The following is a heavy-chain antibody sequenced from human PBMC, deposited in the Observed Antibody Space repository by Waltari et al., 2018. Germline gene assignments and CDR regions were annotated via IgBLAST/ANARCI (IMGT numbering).Heavy chain of an antibody. D-gene: IGHD1-1*01. V-gene: IGHV5-51*01. J-gene: IGHJ6*03. Sequence: EVQLVQSGAEVKKPGESLKISCKGSGYSFTSYWIGWVRQMPGKGLEWRGIIYPGDSDTRYSPSFQGQVTISADKSISTAYLQWSSLKASDTAMYYCARFKLERPRYYYYYMDVWGKGTTVAVSS. CDR1: GYSFTSYW. CDR3: ARFKLERPRYYYYYMDV. CDR2: IYPGDSDT.